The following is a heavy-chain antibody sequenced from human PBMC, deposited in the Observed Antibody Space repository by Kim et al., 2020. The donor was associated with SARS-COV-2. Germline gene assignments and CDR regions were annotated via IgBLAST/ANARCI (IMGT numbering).Heavy chain of an antibody. CDR3: TTPLWLRGPALGY. Sequence: GGSLRLSCAASGFTFSNAWMSWVRQAPGKGLEWVGRIKSKTDGGTTDYAAPVKGRFTISRDDSKNTLYLQMNSLKTEDTAVYYCTTPLWLRGPALGYWGQGTLVPVSS. D-gene: IGHD5-18*01. V-gene: IGHV3-15*01. CDR2: IKSKTDGGTT. CDR1: GFTFSNAW. J-gene: IGHJ4*02.